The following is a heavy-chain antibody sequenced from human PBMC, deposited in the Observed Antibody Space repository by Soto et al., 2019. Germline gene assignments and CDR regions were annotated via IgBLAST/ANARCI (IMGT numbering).Heavy chain of an antibody. V-gene: IGHV4-30-4*01. D-gene: IGHD5-18*01. Sequence: SETLSLTCTVSGGSISSGDYYWSWIRQPPGKGLEWIGYIYYSGSTYYNPSLKSRVTISVDTSKNQFSLKLSSVTAADTAVYYCARDGTAMVIDYYGMDVWGQGTTVTVSS. CDR3: ARDGTAMVIDYYGMDV. J-gene: IGHJ6*02. CDR1: GGSISSGDYY. CDR2: IYYSGST.